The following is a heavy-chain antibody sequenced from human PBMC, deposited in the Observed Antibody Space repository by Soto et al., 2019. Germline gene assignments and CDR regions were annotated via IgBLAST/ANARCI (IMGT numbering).Heavy chain of an antibody. CDR3: ARASDGYRSGWYVVYFDY. D-gene: IGHD6-19*01. CDR1: GYTFTSYG. CDR2: IRAYNGYT. J-gene: IGHJ4*02. V-gene: IGHV1-18*04. Sequence: ASVKVSCKASGYTFTSYGISWVRQAPGQGLEWMGWIRAYNGYTNYAQKFQGRVTVTTDTSTSTAYMELRSLISDDTAVYYCARASDGYRSGWYVVYFDYWGQGTLVTVSS.